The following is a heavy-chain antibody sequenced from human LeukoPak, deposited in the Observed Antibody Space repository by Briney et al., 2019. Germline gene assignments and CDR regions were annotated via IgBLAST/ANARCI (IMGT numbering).Heavy chain of an antibody. Sequence: PSQTLSLTCAVSGGSISSGGYSWSWIRQPPGKGLVWIGYIYHSGSTYYDPSLKSRVTISVDRSKNQFSLKLGSVTAADTAVYYCARAYYYDSSGYLDAFDLWGQGTMVTVSS. CDR2: IYHSGST. CDR3: ARAYYYDSSGYLDAFDL. V-gene: IGHV4-30-2*01. CDR1: GGSISSGGYS. D-gene: IGHD3-22*01. J-gene: IGHJ3*01.